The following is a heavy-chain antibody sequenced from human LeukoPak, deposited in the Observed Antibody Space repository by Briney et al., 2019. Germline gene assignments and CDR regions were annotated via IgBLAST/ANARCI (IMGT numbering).Heavy chain of an antibody. Sequence: SETLSLTCAVSGGSISSGGYSWSWIRQPPGKGLEWIGYIYHSGSTYYNPSLKSRVTISVDTSKKQISLKLISVTAADTAVYYCARGGYSSDTYIVSWGQGTLVTVSS. D-gene: IGHD5-18*01. CDR1: GGSISSGGYS. CDR2: IYHSGST. V-gene: IGHV4-30-2*01. CDR3: ARGGYSSDTYIVS. J-gene: IGHJ5*01.